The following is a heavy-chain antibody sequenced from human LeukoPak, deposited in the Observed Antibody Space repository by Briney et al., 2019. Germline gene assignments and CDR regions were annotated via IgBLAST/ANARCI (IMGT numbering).Heavy chain of an antibody. Sequence: DSVKVSCKASGYTFSDYYMHWVRQAPGQGLEWMGWINPDSGGTKYAQKFQDRVTMTSDTSISTAYMELSRLRSDDTAVYYCARDHLLFRQPPNWFDPWGQGTLVTVSS. V-gene: IGHV1-2*02. CDR1: GYTFSDYY. D-gene: IGHD1-14*01. J-gene: IGHJ5*02. CDR2: INPDSGGT. CDR3: ARDHLLFRQPPNWFDP.